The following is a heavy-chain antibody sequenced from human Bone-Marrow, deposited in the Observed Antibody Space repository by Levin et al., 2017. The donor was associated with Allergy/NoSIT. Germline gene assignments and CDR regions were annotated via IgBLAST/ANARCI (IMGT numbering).Heavy chain of an antibody. CDR3: AKGLGYYDFWRGAFDI. J-gene: IGHJ3*02. D-gene: IGHD3-3*01. Sequence: GGSLRLSCAASGFTFDDYAMHWVRQAPGKGLEWVSGISWNSGSIGYADSVKGRFTISRDNAKNSLYLQMNSLRAEDTALYYCAKGLGYYDFWRGAFDIWGQGTMVTVSS. V-gene: IGHV3-9*01. CDR2: ISWNSGSI. CDR1: GFTFDDYA.